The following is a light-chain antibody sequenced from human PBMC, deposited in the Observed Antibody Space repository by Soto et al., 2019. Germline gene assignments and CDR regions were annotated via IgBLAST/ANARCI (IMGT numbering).Light chain of an antibody. V-gene: IGKV3-20*01. CDR2: GAS. CDR1: QSVSSSY. J-gene: IGKJ1*01. Sequence: EIVLTQSPGTLSLSPGERATLSCRASQSVSSSYLAWYQQKPGQAPRLLIYGASSRATGIPDRFSGSGSGTDFTLPISRLEPEDFAVYYCQQYGSLRTFGQGTKVEIK. CDR3: QQYGSLRT.